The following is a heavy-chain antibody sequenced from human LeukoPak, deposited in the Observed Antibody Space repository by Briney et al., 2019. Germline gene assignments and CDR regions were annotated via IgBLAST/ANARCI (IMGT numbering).Heavy chain of an antibody. V-gene: IGHV3-23*01. D-gene: IGHD5-18*01. CDR1: GFTFSSYA. CDR2: ISGSGGST. J-gene: IGHJ2*01. Sequence: SGGSLRLSCAASGFTFSSYAMSWVRQVPGKGLGWVSGISGSGGSTYYADSVKGRFTISRDNSKNTLYLQMNSLRAEDTAVYYCAKASTVMVYWYFDLWGRGTLVTVSS. CDR3: AKASTVMVYWYFDL.